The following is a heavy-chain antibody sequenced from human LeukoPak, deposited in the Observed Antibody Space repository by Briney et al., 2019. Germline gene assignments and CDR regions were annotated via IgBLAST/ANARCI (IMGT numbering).Heavy chain of an antibody. Sequence: GESLKISCKSSGYSFTSYWIGWVRQMPGEGLEWMGIIYPGDSDTRYSPSFQGQVTISADKSISTAYLQWSSLKASDTAMYYCARTTWIQLWYPFDYWGQGTLVTVSS. CDR3: ARTTWIQLWYPFDY. J-gene: IGHJ4*02. V-gene: IGHV5-51*01. CDR2: IYPGDSDT. CDR1: GYSFTSYW. D-gene: IGHD5-18*01.